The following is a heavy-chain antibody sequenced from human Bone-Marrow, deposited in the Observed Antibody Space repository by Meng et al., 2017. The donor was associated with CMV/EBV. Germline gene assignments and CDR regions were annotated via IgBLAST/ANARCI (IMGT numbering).Heavy chain of an antibody. V-gene: IGHV3-43D*03. Sequence: GESLKISCAASGFTSDDYAMHWVRQAPGKGLEWVSLISWDGGSTYYADSVKGRFTISRDNSKNSLYLQMNSLRAEDTALYYCAKEGDSSGFRGYFDYWGQGTLVTVSS. CDR3: AKEGDSSGFRGYFDY. D-gene: IGHD3-22*01. CDR2: ISWDGGST. J-gene: IGHJ4*02. CDR1: GFTSDDYA.